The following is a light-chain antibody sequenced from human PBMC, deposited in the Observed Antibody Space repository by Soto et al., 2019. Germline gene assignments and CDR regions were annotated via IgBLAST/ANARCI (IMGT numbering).Light chain of an antibody. CDR3: QQSYSTPWT. CDR1: QSISSY. V-gene: IGKV1-39*01. Sequence: DIHMTQSPSSLSASVVDIVTITCRASQSISSYLNWYQQKPGKAPKLLIYAASSLQSGVPSRFSGSGSGTDFTLTISSLQPEDFATYYCQQSYSTPWTFGQGTKVDIK. CDR2: AAS. J-gene: IGKJ1*01.